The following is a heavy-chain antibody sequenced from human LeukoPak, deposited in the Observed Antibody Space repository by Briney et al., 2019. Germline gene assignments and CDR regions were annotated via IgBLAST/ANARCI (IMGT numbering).Heavy chain of an antibody. CDR3: ARVVTALGYYYYYMDV. Sequence: PSQTLSLTCTVSGASLGSDYWSWIRQPPGKGLEWIGYIFYDGTANLNPSLKSRLTMSVDTSKNQFSLKLNSVTAADTAVYYCARVVTALGYYYYYMDVWGKGTTVTVSS. CDR1: GASLGSDY. CDR2: IFYDGTA. D-gene: IGHD5-18*01. V-gene: IGHV4-59*01. J-gene: IGHJ6*03.